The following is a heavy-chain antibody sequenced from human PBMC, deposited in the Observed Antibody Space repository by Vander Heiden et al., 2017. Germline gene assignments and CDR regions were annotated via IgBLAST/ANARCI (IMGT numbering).Heavy chain of an antibody. V-gene: IGHV3-15*01. CDR1: GFIFSNAW. CDR3: VTDHIAAPGKQFDY. Sequence: EVQVVESGGGLVKPGGSLRLSCAASGFIFSNAWMSWVRQAPGAGLEWVGRIKSKSDGETTDYGAPVKGRFTISRDDSKNTLYLEMNGLKTEDTAVYYCVTDHIAAPGKQFDYWGQGTLVTVSS. CDR2: IKSKSDGETT. J-gene: IGHJ4*02. D-gene: IGHD6-13*01.